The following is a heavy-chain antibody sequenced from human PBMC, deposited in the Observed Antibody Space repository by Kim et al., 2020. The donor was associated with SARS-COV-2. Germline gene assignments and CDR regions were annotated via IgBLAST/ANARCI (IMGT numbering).Heavy chain of an antibody. CDR2: IYSGGST. CDR3: SSSGSYSHYYYGMDV. D-gene: IGHD1-26*01. J-gene: IGHJ6*02. V-gene: IGHV3-53*01. CDR1: GFTVSSNY. Sequence: GGSLRLSCAASGFTVSSNYMSWVRQAPGKGLEWVSVIYSGGSTYYADSSKGRFTISRDNSKNTLYLQMNSLRAEDTTAYYCSSSGSYSHYYYGMDVWGQG.